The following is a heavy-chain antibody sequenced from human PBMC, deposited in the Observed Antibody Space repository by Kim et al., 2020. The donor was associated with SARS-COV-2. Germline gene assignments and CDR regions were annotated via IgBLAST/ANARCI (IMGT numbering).Heavy chain of an antibody. J-gene: IGHJ4*02. D-gene: IGHD5-18*01. Sequence: GGSLRLSCAASGFTFSSYSMNWVRQAPGKGLEWVSSISSSSSYIYYADSVKGRFTISRDNAKNSLYLQMNSLRAEDTAVYYCARDRPRGYSYGYSPGYFDYWGQGTLVTVSS. CDR1: GFTFSSYS. V-gene: IGHV3-21*01. CDR2: ISSSSSYI. CDR3: ARDRPRGYSYGYSPGYFDY.